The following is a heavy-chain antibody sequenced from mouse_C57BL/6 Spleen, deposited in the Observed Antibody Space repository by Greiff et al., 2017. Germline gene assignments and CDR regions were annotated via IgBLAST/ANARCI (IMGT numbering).Heavy chain of an antibody. CDR3: ARGSRSSGWYFDV. CDR1: GYTFTSYW. V-gene: IGHV1-69*01. CDR2: IDPSDSYT. D-gene: IGHD1-3*01. J-gene: IGHJ1*03. Sequence: QVQLQQPGAELVMPGASVKLSCKASGYTFTSYWMHWVKQRPGQGLEWIGEIDPSDSYTNYNQKFKGKSTLTVDKSSSTAYMQLSSLTSEDSAVYYCARGSRSSGWYFDVWGTGTTVTVYS.